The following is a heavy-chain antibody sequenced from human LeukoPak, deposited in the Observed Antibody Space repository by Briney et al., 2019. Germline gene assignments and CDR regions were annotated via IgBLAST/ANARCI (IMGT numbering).Heavy chain of an antibody. V-gene: IGHV1-69*05. CDR2: IIPIFGTA. Sequence: SVKVSCKASGYTFTSYGISWVRQAPGQGLEWMGGIIPIFGTANYAQKFQGRVTITTDESTSTAYMELSSLRSEDTAVYYCARFHGPASLDYWGQGTLVTVSS. D-gene: IGHD6-6*01. J-gene: IGHJ4*02. CDR1: GYTFTSYG. CDR3: ARFHGPASLDY.